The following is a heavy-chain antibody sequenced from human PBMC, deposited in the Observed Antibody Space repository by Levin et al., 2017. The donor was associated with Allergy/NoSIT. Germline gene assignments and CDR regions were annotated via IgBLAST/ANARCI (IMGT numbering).Heavy chain of an antibody. Sequence: GGSLRLSCAASGFTFDDYAMHWVRQAPGEGLEWVSGISWNRGSIGYADSVKGRFTISRDNAKNSLYLQMNSLRAEDTALYYCAKGDDAFDIWGQGTMVTVSS. V-gene: IGHV3-9*01. J-gene: IGHJ3*02. CDR3: AKGDDAFDI. CDR1: GFTFDDYA. CDR2: ISWNRGSI.